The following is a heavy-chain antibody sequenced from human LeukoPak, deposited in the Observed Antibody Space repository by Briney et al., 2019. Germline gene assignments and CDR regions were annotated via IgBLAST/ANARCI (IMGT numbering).Heavy chain of an antibody. J-gene: IGHJ4*02. CDR1: GGPISSGDYY. Sequence: TSQTLSLTCTVSGGPISSGDYYWSWIPQPPGKGRVWIGYIYYSGRSYYNPSLRSRVTISEDTSKNHFSLKLSSGTAADTAVYYCARNRDGYNPFDYYGQGTLVTVSS. D-gene: IGHD5-24*01. CDR2: IYYSGRS. CDR3: ARNRDGYNPFDY. V-gene: IGHV4-30-4*01.